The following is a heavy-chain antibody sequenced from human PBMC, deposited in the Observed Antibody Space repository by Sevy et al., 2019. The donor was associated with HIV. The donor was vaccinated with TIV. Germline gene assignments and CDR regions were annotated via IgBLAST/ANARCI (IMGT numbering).Heavy chain of an antibody. CDR3: AIDGGYSIKWYPLY. CDR2: ISYEGTET. CDR1: GFAFSSHA. J-gene: IGHJ4*01. V-gene: IGHV3-30-3*01. Sequence: GGSLRLSCAASGFAFSSHAMHWVRQAPGKGLEWVAVISYEGTETFYAASVEARFTISRDNSKNMLSLQINSLRPEDTAVYFCAIDGGYSIKWYPLYWGHGTLVTVSS. D-gene: IGHD6-13*01.